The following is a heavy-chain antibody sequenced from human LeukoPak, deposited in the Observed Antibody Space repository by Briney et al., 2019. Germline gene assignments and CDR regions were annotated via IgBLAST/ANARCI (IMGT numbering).Heavy chain of an antibody. CDR2: IYYSGST. CDR1: GGSISSSSYY. V-gene: IGHV4-39*07. CDR3: ARDSYYYGSGSYFPHYYMDV. D-gene: IGHD3-10*01. Sequence: SETLSLTCTVSGGSISSSSYYWGWIRQPPGKGLEWIGSIYYSGSTYYNPSLKSRVTISVDTSKNQFSLKLSSVTAADTAVYYCARDSYYYGSGSYFPHYYMDVWGKGTTVTISS. J-gene: IGHJ6*03.